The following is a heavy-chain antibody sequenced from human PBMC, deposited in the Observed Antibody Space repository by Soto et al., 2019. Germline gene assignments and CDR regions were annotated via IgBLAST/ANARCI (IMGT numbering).Heavy chain of an antibody. D-gene: IGHD3-10*01. CDR2: FYYSGST. J-gene: IGHJ6*02. V-gene: IGHV4-39*07. CDR3: ARPGIRFGNKMDV. CDR1: GGSISSGGYY. Sequence: PSETLSLTCTVSGGSISSGGYYWGWIRQPPGKGLEWIGSFYYSGSTYYNPSLKSRVTISVDTSKKQFSLKLSSVTAADTAVYYCARPGIRFGNKMDVWGQGTTVTVSS.